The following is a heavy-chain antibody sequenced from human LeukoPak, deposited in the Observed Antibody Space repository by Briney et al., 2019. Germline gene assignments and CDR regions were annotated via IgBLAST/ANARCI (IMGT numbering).Heavy chain of an antibody. J-gene: IGHJ4*02. Sequence: PGGSLRLSCVASGFAVGSNYMSWVRQAPGKGLEWVSLIYSGGAIRYADSVKGRFTISRDSSKSTLFLQMNDLTVEDTARYYCARRPGNWGQGILVTVSS. CDR1: GFAVGSNY. CDR2: IYSGGAI. V-gene: IGHV3-53*01. D-gene: IGHD1-14*01. CDR3: ARRPGN.